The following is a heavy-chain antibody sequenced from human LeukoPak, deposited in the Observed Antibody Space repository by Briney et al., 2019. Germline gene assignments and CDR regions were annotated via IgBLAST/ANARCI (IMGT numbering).Heavy chain of an antibody. CDR3: TRSGYSGYGTANNWFDP. CDR2: IYYSGST. CDR1: GGSISSYY. J-gene: IGHJ5*02. D-gene: IGHD5-12*01. Sequence: SETLSLTCTVSGGSISSYYWSWIRQPPGKGLEWIGYIYYSGSTNYNPSLKSRVTISVDTSKNQFSLKLSSVTAADTAVYHCTRSGYSGYGTANNWFDPWGQGTLVTVSS. V-gene: IGHV4-59*08.